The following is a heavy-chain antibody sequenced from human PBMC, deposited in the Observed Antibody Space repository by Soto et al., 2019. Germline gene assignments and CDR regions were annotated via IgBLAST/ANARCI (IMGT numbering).Heavy chain of an antibody. D-gene: IGHD5-18*01. CDR2: IRSKAYGGTT. CDR1: GFTFGDYA. V-gene: IGHV3-49*04. J-gene: IGHJ6*02. CDR3: TRDVDTAMVTGDHHSYGMDV. Sequence: PGGSLRLSCTASGFTFGDYAMSWVRQAPGKGLEWVGFIRSKAYGGTTEYAASVKGRFTISRDDSKSIAYLQMNSLKTEDTAVYYCTRDVDTAMVTGDHHSYGMDVWGQGTMVTVSS.